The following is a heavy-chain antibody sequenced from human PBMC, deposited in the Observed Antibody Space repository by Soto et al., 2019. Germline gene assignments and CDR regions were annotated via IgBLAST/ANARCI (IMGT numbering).Heavy chain of an antibody. D-gene: IGHD3-10*01. CDR2: INHSGST. Sequence: SETLSLTCAVYGGSFSGYYWSWIRQPPGKGLEWIGEINHSGSTNYNPSLKSRVTISVDTSKNQFSLKLSSVTAADTAVYYCARALFHYYGSGSYYNVGYYYYMDVWGKGTTVTVSS. V-gene: IGHV4-34*01. CDR3: ARALFHYYGSGSYYNVGYYYYMDV. J-gene: IGHJ6*03. CDR1: GGSFSGYY.